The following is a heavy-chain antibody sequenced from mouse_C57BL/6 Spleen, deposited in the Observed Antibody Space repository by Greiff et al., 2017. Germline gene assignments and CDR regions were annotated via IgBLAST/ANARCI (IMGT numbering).Heavy chain of an antibody. D-gene: IGHD2-2*01. CDR3: AGYKGAMDY. J-gene: IGHJ4*01. V-gene: IGHV1-82*01. CDR1: GYAFSSSW. CDR2: IYPGDGDT. Sequence: VQLQQSGPELVKPGASVKISCKASGYAFSSSWMTWVKQRPGQGLEWIGRIYPGDGDTNYNGKFKGKATLTADKSSSTAYMQLSSLTSEDSAVYFCAGYKGAMDYWGQGTSVTVSS.